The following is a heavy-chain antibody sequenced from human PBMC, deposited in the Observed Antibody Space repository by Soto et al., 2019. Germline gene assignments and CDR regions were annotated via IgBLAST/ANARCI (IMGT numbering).Heavy chain of an antibody. CDR3: ARDDLWFGEYWFDP. CDR2: IYYSGST. CDR1: GGSISSYY. V-gene: IGHV4-59*01. D-gene: IGHD3-10*01. Sequence: QVQLQESGPGLVKPSETLSLTCTVSGGSISSYYWSWIRQPPGKGLEWIGYIYYSGSTNYNPSLKSRVTISVDTSKNQFSLKLSSVTAADTAVYYCARDDLWFGEYWFDPWGQGTLVTVSS. J-gene: IGHJ5*02.